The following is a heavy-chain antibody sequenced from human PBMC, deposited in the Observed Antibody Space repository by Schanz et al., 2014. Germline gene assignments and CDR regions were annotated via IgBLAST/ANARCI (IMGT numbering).Heavy chain of an antibody. J-gene: IGHJ4*02. CDR2: ISAYNGNT. Sequence: QVQLVQSGAEVKKPGSSVKVSCKASGGTFSSYAFSWVRQAPGQGLEWMGWISAYNGNTNYAQKLQGRVTMTTDTSTSTAYMELRSLKSDDTAMYYCARAQAAAVDWGQGTLVTVSS. V-gene: IGHV1-18*01. CDR1: GGTFSSYA. D-gene: IGHD6-13*01. CDR3: ARAQAAAVD.